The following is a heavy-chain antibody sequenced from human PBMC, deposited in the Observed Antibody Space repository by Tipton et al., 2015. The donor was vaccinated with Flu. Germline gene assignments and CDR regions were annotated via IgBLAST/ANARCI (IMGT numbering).Heavy chain of an antibody. CDR3: ARGSIAASRYFDY. CDR2: INHSGST. V-gene: IGHV4-34*01. D-gene: IGHD6-6*01. Sequence: GLVKPSETLSLTCAVYGGSFSGYYWSWIRQPPGKGLEWIGEINHSGSTNYNPSLKSRVTISVDTSKNQFSLKLSSVTAADTAVYYCARGSIAASRYFDYWGQGALVTVSS. CDR1: GGSFSGYY. J-gene: IGHJ4*02.